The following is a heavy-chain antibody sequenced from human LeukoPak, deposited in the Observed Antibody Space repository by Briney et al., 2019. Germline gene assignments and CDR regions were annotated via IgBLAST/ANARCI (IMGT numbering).Heavy chain of an antibody. CDR3: ARLPWSSGWSYFDY. J-gene: IGHJ4*02. Sequence: PSETLSLTCTVSGGSISSYYWSWIRQPPGKGLEWIGYIYYSGSTNYNPSLKSRVTISVDTSKNQFSLKLSSVTAADTAVYYCARLPWSSGWSYFDYWGQGTLVTVSS. CDR1: GGSISSYY. V-gene: IGHV4-59*12. CDR2: IYYSGST. D-gene: IGHD6-19*01.